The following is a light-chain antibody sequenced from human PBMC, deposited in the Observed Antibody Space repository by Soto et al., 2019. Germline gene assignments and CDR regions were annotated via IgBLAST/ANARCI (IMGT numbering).Light chain of an antibody. V-gene: IGLV2-8*01. CDR1: SSDVGAYDY. J-gene: IGLJ1*01. CDR2: XXN. Sequence: QSALTQPRSVSGSPGQSVTISCTGTSSDVGAYDYVSWYQQHPGKAPKLMIYXXNXXPSGVPDRFSGSKSGNTASLTVSGLQAEDEADYYCSPFAGSNNVPYVLGTGTKVTVL. CDR3: SPFAGSNNVPYV.